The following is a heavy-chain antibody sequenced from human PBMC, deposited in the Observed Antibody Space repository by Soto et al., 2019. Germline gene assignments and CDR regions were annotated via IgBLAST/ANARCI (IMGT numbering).Heavy chain of an antibody. CDR3: TREASSWGFAFDL. V-gene: IGHV3-23*01. D-gene: IGHD3-16*01. Sequence: EVQLLESGGGLVQPGGSLRLSCAASGFTFSHYAMSWVRQAPGKGLQWVSTIFASGAPTHYADSVQGRFGISRDNSNNMLFLEMNSLKDEDTAVYYCTREASSWGFAFDLWGQGTRVAVSS. J-gene: IGHJ3*01. CDR2: IFASGAPT. CDR1: GFTFSHYA.